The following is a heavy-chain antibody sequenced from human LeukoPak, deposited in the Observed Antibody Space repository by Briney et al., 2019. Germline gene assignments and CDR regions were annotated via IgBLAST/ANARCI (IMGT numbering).Heavy chain of an antibody. CDR3: ARDRDSSGWFDY. D-gene: IGHD6-19*01. CDR2: IYYSGSA. J-gene: IGHJ4*02. CDR1: GGSISSYY. V-gene: IGHV4-59*01. Sequence: SETLSLTCTVSGGSISSYYWGWIRQPPGKGLEWIGFIYYSGSANYNPSLKSRVTMSVDTSKNQFSLKLSSVTAADTAFYYCARDRDSSGWFDYWGQGTLVTVSS.